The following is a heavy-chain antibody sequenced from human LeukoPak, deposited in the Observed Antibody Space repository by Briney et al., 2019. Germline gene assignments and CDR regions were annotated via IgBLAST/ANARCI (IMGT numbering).Heavy chain of an antibody. D-gene: IGHD1-20*01. V-gene: IGHV3-21*01. Sequence: GGSLRLSCAASGFTFSSYSMNWVRQAPGKGLEWVSSISSSSSYIYYADSVKGRFTISRDNAKNSLYLQMNSLRAEDTAVYYCARGSYNWNDLLYFDYWGQGTLVTVSS. CDR3: ARGSYNWNDLLYFDY. CDR2: ISSSSSYI. CDR1: GFTFSSYS. J-gene: IGHJ4*02.